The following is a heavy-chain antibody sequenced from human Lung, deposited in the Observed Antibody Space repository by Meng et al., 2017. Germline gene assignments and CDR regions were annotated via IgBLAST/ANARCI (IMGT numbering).Heavy chain of an antibody. CDR1: GNTFTAYY. D-gene: IGHD2-21*01. CDR2: INPNSGGT. J-gene: IGHJ4*02. Sequence: QVQLVQSGADVKKPGASVKGSCKASGNTFTAYYIHWVRQAPGQGLEWMGRINPNSGGTNFAQKFQGRVIMTRDTSISTAYMELSSLGFDDTAVYYCAKALGWGSSPDYWGQGILVTVSS. V-gene: IGHV1-2*06. CDR3: AKALGWGSSPDY.